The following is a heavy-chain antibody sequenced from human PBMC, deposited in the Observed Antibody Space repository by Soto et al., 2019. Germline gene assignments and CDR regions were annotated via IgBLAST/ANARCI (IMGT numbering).Heavy chain of an antibody. CDR1: GFTFSSYW. D-gene: IGHD6-19*01. V-gene: IGHV3-74*01. CDR2: INSDGSST. J-gene: IGHJ2*01. CDR3: ARQYSSGWDWYFDL. Sequence: EVQLVESGGGLVQPGGSLRLSCAASGFTFSSYWMHWVRQAPGKGLVWVSRINSDGSSTSYADSVKSRFTISRDNARNTLYLQMNSLRAEDTAVYYCARQYSSGWDWYFDLWGRGTLVTVSS.